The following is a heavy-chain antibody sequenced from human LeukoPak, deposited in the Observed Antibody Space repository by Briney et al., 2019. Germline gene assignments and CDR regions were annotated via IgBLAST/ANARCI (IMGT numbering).Heavy chain of an antibody. CDR2: IYTSGST. J-gene: IGHJ5*02. V-gene: IGHV4-61*02. CDR1: GGSISSGSYY. CDR3: ARSIVVVPAARDGWFDP. Sequence: SQTLSLTCTVSGGSISSGSYYWSWIRQPAGKGLEWIGRIYTSGSTNYNPSLKSRVTISVDTSKNQFSLRLSSVTAADTAVYYCARSIVVVPAARDGWFDPWGQGTLVTVSS. D-gene: IGHD2-2*01.